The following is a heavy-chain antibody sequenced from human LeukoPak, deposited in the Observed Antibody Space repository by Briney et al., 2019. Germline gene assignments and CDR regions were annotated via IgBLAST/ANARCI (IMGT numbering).Heavy chain of an antibody. CDR1: GYTLTELS. Sequence: ASVKVSCKVSGYTLTELSMHWVRQAPGKGLEWMGGFDPEDGETIYAQKFQGRVTMTEDTSTDTAYMELSSLRSEDTAVYYCARSGGFLEWLFPYYYYMDVWGKGTTVTVSS. D-gene: IGHD3-3*01. CDR2: FDPEDGET. V-gene: IGHV1-24*01. CDR3: ARSGGFLEWLFPYYYYMDV. J-gene: IGHJ6*03.